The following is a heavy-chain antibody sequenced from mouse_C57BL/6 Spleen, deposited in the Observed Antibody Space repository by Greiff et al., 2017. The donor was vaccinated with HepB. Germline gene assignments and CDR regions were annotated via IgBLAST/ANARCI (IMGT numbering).Heavy chain of an antibody. Sequence: QVQLKQSGAELVKPGASVKLSCKASGYTFTEYTIHWVKQRSGQGLEWIGWFYPGSGSIKYNENFKDKATLTADKSSSTVYMELSSLTSEDSSVYFCARHEEGWNYFDYWGQGTTLTVSS. V-gene: IGHV1-62-2*01. CDR3: ARHEEGWNYFDY. D-gene: IGHD2-3*01. J-gene: IGHJ2*01. CDR2: FYPGSGSI. CDR1: GYTFTEYT.